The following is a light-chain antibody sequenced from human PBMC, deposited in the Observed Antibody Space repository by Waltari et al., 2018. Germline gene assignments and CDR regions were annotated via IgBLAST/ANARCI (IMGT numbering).Light chain of an antibody. V-gene: IGKV3-11*01. CDR2: DAY. CDR3: QQRSNWWT. CDR1: QSVSSY. Sequence: EIVLTQSPATLSLSPGERATLSCRASQSVSSYLAWYQQKPGQAPRLLIYDAYNRATGIPAMFSGYGSWTDFTLTISSLEPEDFAVYYCQQRSNWWTFGQGTKVEIK. J-gene: IGKJ1*01.